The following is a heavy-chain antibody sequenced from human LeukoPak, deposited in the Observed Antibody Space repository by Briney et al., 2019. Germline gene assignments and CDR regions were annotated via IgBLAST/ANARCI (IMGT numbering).Heavy chain of an antibody. V-gene: IGHV3-21*01. Sequence: GGSLRLSCAASGFTFSSYGMSWVRQAPGKGLEWVSSISSSSSYIYYADSVKGRFTISRDNAKNSLYLQMNSLRAEDTAVYYCARSGGTMGEFDYWGQGTLVTVSS. CDR2: ISSSSSYI. CDR3: ARSGGTMGEFDY. D-gene: IGHD3-16*01. CDR1: GFTFSSYG. J-gene: IGHJ4*02.